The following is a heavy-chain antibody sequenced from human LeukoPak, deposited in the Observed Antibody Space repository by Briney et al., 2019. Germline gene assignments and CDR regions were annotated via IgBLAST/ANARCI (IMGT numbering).Heavy chain of an antibody. V-gene: IGHV4-30-2*01. J-gene: IGHJ4*02. D-gene: IGHD6-13*01. Sequence: SQTLSLTCTVSGGSISSGGYYWSWIRQPPGKGLEWIGYIYHSGSTYYNPSLKSRVTISVDTSKNQFSLKLSSVTAADTAVYYCAGVLRIAAAGIDYWGQGTLVTVSS. CDR1: GGSISSGGYY. CDR2: IYHSGST. CDR3: AGVLRIAAAGIDY.